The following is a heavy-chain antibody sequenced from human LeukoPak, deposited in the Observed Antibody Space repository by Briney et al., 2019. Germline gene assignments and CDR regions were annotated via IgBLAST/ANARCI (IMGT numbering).Heavy chain of an antibody. CDR2: INHSGST. Sequence: SETLSLTCAVYGGSFSGYYWSWIRQPPGNGLEWIGEINHSGSTNYNPSLKSRVTISVDTSKNQFSLKLSSVTAADTAVYYCARDVGSTSFYYFDYWGQGTLVTVSS. J-gene: IGHJ4*02. CDR1: GGSFSGYY. V-gene: IGHV4-34*01. D-gene: IGHD2-2*01. CDR3: ARDVGSTSFYYFDY.